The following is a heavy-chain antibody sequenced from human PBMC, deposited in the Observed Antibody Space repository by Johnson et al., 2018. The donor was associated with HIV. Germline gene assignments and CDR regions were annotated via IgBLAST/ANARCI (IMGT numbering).Heavy chain of an antibody. V-gene: IGHV3-15*01. J-gene: IGHJ3*02. CDR3: TTLSLSTMIVVVSDAFDI. D-gene: IGHD3-22*01. Sequence: MLLVESGGGVVQPGRSLRLSCAASGFSFNNAWMSWVRQTPGNGLEWVGRIKSQTDGGTTDYAAPVKGRFTISRDDSKNTLYLQMNSLKTEDTAVYYCTTLSLSTMIVVVSDAFDIWGQGTMVTVSS. CDR1: GFSFNNAW. CDR2: IKSQTDGGTT.